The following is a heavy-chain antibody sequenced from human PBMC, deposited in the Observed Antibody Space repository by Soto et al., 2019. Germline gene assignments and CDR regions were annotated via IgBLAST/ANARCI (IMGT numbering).Heavy chain of an antibody. V-gene: IGHV6-1*01. J-gene: IGHJ4*02. D-gene: IGHD6-19*01. CDR3: ARAEPHYSSGWYGNFDY. CDR2: TYYRSKWYN. CDR1: GDSVSSNSAA. Sequence: SQTLSLTCAISGDSVSSNSAAWNWIRQSQSRGLEWLGRTYYRSKWYNDYAVSMKSRITINPDTSKNQFSLQLNSVTPEDTAVYYCARAEPHYSSGWYGNFDYWGQGTLVTVSS.